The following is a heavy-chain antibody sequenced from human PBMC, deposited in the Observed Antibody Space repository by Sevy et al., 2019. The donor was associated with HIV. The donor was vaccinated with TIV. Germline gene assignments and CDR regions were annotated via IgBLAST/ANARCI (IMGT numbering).Heavy chain of an antibody. D-gene: IGHD2-15*01. J-gene: IGHJ3*02. CDR3: ASLWVPAKYCSGGSCSAGGAFDI. Sequence: SETLSLTCAVYGGSFSGYYWSWIRQPPGKGLEWIGEINHSGSTNYNPSLKSRVTISVDTSKNQFSLKLSSVTAADTAVYYWASLWVPAKYCSGGSCSAGGAFDIWGQGTMVTVSS. V-gene: IGHV4-34*01. CDR1: GGSFSGYY. CDR2: INHSGST.